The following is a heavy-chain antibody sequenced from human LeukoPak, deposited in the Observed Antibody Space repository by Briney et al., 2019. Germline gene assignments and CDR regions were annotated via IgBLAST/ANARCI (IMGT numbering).Heavy chain of an antibody. CDR3: ASDVYSYGYYFDY. Sequence: SVKVSCKASGGTFSSYAISWVRQAPGQGLEWMGGIIPIFGTANYAQKFQGRVTITADESTSTVYMELSSLSSEDTAVYYCASDVYSYGYYFDYWGQGTLVTVSS. V-gene: IGHV1-69*01. CDR2: IIPIFGTA. CDR1: GGTFSSYA. D-gene: IGHD5-18*01. J-gene: IGHJ4*02.